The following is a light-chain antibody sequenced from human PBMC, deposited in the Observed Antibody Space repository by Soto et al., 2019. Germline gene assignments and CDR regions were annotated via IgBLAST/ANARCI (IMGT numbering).Light chain of an antibody. V-gene: IGLV2-14*01. Sequence: QSALTQPDSVSGSPGQSITISCTGTSSDLGGYNYVSWYQQHPGKAPKLMIYEVSNRPSGVSNRFSGSKSGNTASLTISGLQAEDEADYYCSSYTSSSTLVFGGGTKLTVL. CDR2: EVS. CDR3: SSYTSSSTLV. J-gene: IGLJ2*01. CDR1: SSDLGGYNY.